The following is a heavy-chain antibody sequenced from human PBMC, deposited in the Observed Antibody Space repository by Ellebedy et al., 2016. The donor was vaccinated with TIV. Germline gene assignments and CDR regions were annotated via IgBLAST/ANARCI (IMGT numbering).Heavy chain of an antibody. CDR1: AFTFSSYW. D-gene: IGHD6-19*01. V-gene: IGHV3-7*02. CDR3: VSGYSGGWYGIDY. J-gene: IGHJ4*02. CDR2: IKHDSSET. Sequence: PGGSLRLSCAASAFTFSSYWMTWVRKAPGKGLEWVANIKHDSSETYYADSVKGRFSTSRDNAKNSLYLHMNSLRAEDTAVYYCVSGYSGGWYGIDYWGQGTLVTVSS.